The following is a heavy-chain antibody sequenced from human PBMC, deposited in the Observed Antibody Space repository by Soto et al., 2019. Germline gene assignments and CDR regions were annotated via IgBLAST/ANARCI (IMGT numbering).Heavy chain of an antibody. CDR3: ARDGSEYSSSYNWFDP. Sequence: ASVKVSCKASGGTFGSYAISWVRQAPGQGLEWMGGIIPIFGTANYAQKFQGRVTITADESTSTAYMELSSLRSEDTAVYYCARDGSEYSSSYNWFDPWGQGTLVTVSS. J-gene: IGHJ5*02. CDR1: GGTFGSYA. D-gene: IGHD6-6*01. V-gene: IGHV1-69*13. CDR2: IIPIFGTA.